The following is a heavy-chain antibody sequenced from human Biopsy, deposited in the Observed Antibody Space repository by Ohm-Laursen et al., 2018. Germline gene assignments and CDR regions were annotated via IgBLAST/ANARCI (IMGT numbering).Heavy chain of an antibody. CDR1: GDSISTYY. CDR2: VYYTGST. V-gene: IGHV4-59*01. CDR3: ARDRGYYSDRTVPGYFDL. J-gene: IGHJ2*01. Sequence: GTLSLTCTVSGDSISTYYWSWIRQPPGKGLERIGYVYYTGSTDYNPSLQSRVTISVDTSKNHFSLSLRSETPADTAIYYCARDRGYYSDRTVPGYFDLWGRGTLVTVSS. D-gene: IGHD3-22*01.